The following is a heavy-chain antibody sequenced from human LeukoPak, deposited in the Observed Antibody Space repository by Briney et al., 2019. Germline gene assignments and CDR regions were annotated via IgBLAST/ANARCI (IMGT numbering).Heavy chain of an antibody. CDR2: INHSGST. V-gene: IGHV4-34*01. J-gene: IGHJ3*02. D-gene: IGHD1-26*01. CDR3: AKAVGADAFDI. Sequence: SETLSLTCAVYGGSFSGYYWSWIRQPPGKGLEWIGEINHSGSTNYNPSLKSRVTISVDTSKNQFSLKLSSVTAADTAVYYCAKAVGADAFDIWGQGTMVTVSS. CDR1: GGSFSGYY.